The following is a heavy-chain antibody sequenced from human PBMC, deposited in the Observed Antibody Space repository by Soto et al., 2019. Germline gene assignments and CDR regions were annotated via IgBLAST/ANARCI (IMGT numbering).Heavy chain of an antibody. V-gene: IGHV4-4*02. J-gene: IGHJ4*01. D-gene: IGHD2-2*01. CDR3: ARGIYCTNTRCHFDY. CDR1: GGSISSSNW. CDR2: IYHSGST. Sequence: QVQLQESGPGLVKPSGTLSLTCDVSGGSISSSNWWTWVRQPPGKGLEWIGEIYHSGSTNYNPSLQSRVIISVDKAKNQFSLNLSSVTAADTAVYYCARGIYCTNTRCHFDYWGHGTLVTVSS.